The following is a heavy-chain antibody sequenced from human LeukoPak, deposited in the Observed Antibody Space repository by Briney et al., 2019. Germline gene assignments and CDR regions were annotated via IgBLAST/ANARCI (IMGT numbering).Heavy chain of an antibody. J-gene: IGHJ6*03. CDR1: GFTFSSFA. D-gene: IGHD5-12*01. Sequence: PGGSLRLSCAASGFTFSSFAMTWVRQAPGKGLEWVSLISAGGAGTYDADSVKGRFSISRDNSKNTLYLHMNSPTAEDTAVYYCARDREDIVATIYYYYMDVWGKGTTVTVSS. CDR3: ARDREDIVATIYYYYMDV. CDR2: ISAGGAGT. V-gene: IGHV3-23*01.